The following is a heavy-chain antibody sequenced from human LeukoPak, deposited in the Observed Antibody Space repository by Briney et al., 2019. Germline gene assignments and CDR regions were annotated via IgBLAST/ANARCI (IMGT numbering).Heavy chain of an antibody. D-gene: IGHD1-26*01. V-gene: IGHV1-2*02. Sequence: ASVKVSCKASGYTFTGYYMHWVRQAPGKGLEWMGWIHPNSGGTNYAQKFQGRVTMTRDTSISTAYMELSRLRSDDTAVYYCARAVGATNNAFDIWGQGTMVTVSS. CDR3: ARAVGATNNAFDI. J-gene: IGHJ3*02. CDR2: IHPNSGGT. CDR1: GYTFTGYY.